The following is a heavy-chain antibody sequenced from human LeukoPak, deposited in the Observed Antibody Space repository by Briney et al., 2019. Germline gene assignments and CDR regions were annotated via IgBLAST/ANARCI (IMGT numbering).Heavy chain of an antibody. CDR2: IISDSSTI. CDR1: GFTFSGYS. V-gene: IGHV3-48*01. CDR3: AREGYGSGSWRECFDP. Sequence: GGSLRLSCAASGFTFSGYSMNWVRQAPGKGLEWISYIISDSSTIYYADSVKGRFTISRDNVKKSLYLQMNSLRGEDTAVYYCAREGYGSGSWRECFDPWGQGTLVTVS. D-gene: IGHD3-10*01. J-gene: IGHJ5*02.